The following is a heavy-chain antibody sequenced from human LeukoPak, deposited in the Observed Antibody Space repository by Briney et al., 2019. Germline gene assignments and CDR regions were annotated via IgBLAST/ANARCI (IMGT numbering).Heavy chain of an antibody. CDR1: GGSISSYY. V-gene: IGHV4-59*01. CDR2: IYYSGST. Sequence: SETLSLTCTVSGGSISSYYWSWIRQPPGKGLEWIGYIYYSGSTNYNPSLKSRVTISVDTSKNQFSLKLSSVTATDTAVYYCAREKAAAGRGYYFDYWGQGTLVTVSS. D-gene: IGHD6-13*01. CDR3: AREKAAAGRGYYFDY. J-gene: IGHJ4*02.